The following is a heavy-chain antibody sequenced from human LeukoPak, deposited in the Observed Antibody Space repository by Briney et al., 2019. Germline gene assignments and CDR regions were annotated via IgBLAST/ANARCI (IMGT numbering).Heavy chain of an antibody. V-gene: IGHV1-24*01. CDR2: FDPEDGET. CDR1: GYTLTELS. Sequence: ASVKVSCKVSGYTLTELSMHWVRQAPGKGLEWMGGFDPEDGETIYAQKFQGRVTMTRNTSISTAYMELSSLRSEDTAVYYCARVRSYAGNWFDPWGQGTLVTVSS. J-gene: IGHJ5*02. CDR3: ARVRSYAGNWFDP. D-gene: IGHD1-26*01.